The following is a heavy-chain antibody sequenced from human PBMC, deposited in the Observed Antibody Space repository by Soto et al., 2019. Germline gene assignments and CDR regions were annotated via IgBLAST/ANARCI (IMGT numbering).Heavy chain of an antibody. V-gene: IGHV3-30*18. J-gene: IGHJ4*02. CDR2: ISYDGSNK. CDR3: AKDGLLWFGESYPFDY. D-gene: IGHD3-10*01. CDR1: GFTFSSYG. Sequence: GGSLRLSCAASGFTFSSYGMHWVRQAPGKGLEWVAVISYDGSNKYYADSVKGRFTISRDNSKNTLYLQINSLRAEDTAVYYCAKDGLLWFGESYPFDYWGQGTLVTVSS.